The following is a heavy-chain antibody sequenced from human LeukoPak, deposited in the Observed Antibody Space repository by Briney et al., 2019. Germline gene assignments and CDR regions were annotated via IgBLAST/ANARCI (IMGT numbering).Heavy chain of an antibody. D-gene: IGHD2-2*01. Sequence: PSETLSLTCTVSGGSISSSSYYWGWIRQPSGTGLEWIGSIYYSGSTYYNPSLKSRVTISVDTSKNQFSLKLSSVTAADTAVYYCARRVPAAIRYYYGMDVWGQGTTVTVSS. CDR2: IYYSGST. CDR1: GGSISSSSYY. CDR3: ARRVPAAIRYYYGMDV. J-gene: IGHJ6*02. V-gene: IGHV4-39*01.